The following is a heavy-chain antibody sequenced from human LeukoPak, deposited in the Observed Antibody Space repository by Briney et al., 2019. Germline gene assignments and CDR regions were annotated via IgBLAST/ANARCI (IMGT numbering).Heavy chain of an antibody. D-gene: IGHD3-10*01. CDR2: ISATGTTT. CDR3: ARDGVLLWFGAYDS. CDR1: GFIFSDYY. Sequence: GGSLRLSCAASGFIFSDYYMTWIRQAPGKGLEWLTYISATGTTTYYADSVKGRFTVSRDNARNSLSLQMENLRAEDTAVYYCARDGVLLWFGAYDSWGPGTLVTVSS. V-gene: IGHV3-11*01. J-gene: IGHJ4*02.